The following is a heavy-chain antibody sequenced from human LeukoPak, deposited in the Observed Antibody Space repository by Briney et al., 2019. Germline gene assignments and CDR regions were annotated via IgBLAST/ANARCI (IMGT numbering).Heavy chain of an antibody. D-gene: IGHD1-26*01. Sequence: SETLSLTCAVYGGSFSGYYWSWIRQPPGKGLEWIGEINHSGSTNYNPSLKSRVTISVDTSKNQFSLKLSSVTAADTAVYYCAREVGARDYWGQGTLVTVSS. V-gene: IGHV4-34*01. CDR1: GGSFSGYY. J-gene: IGHJ4*02. CDR3: AREVGARDY. CDR2: INHSGST.